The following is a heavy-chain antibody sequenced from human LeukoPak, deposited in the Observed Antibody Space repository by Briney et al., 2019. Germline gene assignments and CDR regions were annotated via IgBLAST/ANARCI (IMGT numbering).Heavy chain of an antibody. CDR1: GYTFTGYY. Sequence: ASVKVSCKASGYTFTGYYMHWVRQAPGQGLEWMGWINPSSGGTNYAQKFQGRVTMTRDTSISTAYMELNRLRSDDTAVYYCARDQWELRTFDYWGQGTLVTVSS. CDR2: INPSSGGT. D-gene: IGHD1-26*01. V-gene: IGHV1-2*02. CDR3: ARDQWELRTFDY. J-gene: IGHJ4*02.